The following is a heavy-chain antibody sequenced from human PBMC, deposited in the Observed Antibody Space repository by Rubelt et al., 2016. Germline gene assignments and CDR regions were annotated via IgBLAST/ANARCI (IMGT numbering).Heavy chain of an antibody. V-gene: IGHV4-34*01. Sequence: QVQLQQWGAGLLKPSETLSLTCAVYGGSFSGYYWTWIRQPPEKGLEWIGEINHGGSSNYNPSLKSRVTISLDTPTNQFSLRLSSVTAADTAVYYCARGLGRSPRNNWFDPWGQGTMVTVSS. D-gene: IGHD1-1*01. CDR2: INHGGSS. J-gene: IGHJ5*02. CDR3: ARGLGRSPRNNWFDP. CDR1: GGSFSGYY.